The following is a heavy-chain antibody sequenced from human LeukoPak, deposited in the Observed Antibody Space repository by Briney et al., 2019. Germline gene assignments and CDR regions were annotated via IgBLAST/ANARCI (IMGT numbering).Heavy chain of an antibody. V-gene: IGHV3-74*01. CDR1: GFTFSSYW. CDR2: INSDGSST. J-gene: IGHJ4*02. Sequence: GGSLRLSCAASGFTFSSYWMHWVRQAPGKGLVWVSRINSDGSSTSYADSVKGRFTISRDNAKNTLYLQMNSLRAEDTAVYYCARDLSYPGDYDVKYFDYWGQGTLVTVSS. D-gene: IGHD4-17*01. CDR3: ARDLSYPGDYDVKYFDY.